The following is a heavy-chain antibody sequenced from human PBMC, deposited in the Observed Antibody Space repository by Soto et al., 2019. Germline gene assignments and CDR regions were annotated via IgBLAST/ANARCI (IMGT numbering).Heavy chain of an antibody. D-gene: IGHD2-2*01. CDR1: GYTFTGYY. CDR3: ARDRGYCSSTSCYRTYSYYYGMDV. Sequence: ASVKVSCKASGYTFTGYYMHWVRQAPGQGLEWMGWINPNSGGTNYAQKFQGRVTMTRDTSISTAYMELSRLRSDDTAVYYCARDRGYCSSTSCYRTYSYYYGMDVWGQGTTVTVSS. CDR2: INPNSGGT. V-gene: IGHV1-2*02. J-gene: IGHJ6*02.